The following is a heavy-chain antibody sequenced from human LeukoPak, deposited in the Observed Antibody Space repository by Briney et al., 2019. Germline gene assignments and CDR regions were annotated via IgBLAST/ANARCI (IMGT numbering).Heavy chain of an antibody. D-gene: IGHD6-6*01. CDR3: ARDQEQLVKSYNFDY. V-gene: IGHV3-30-3*01. CDR2: ISYDGSNK. J-gene: IGHJ4*02. Sequence: GGSLRLSCAASGFTFNTYTMNWVRQAPGKGLEWVAVISYDGSNKYYADSVKGRFTISRDNSKNTLYLQMNSLRAEDTAVYYCARDQEQLVKSYNFDYWGQGTLVTVSS. CDR1: GFTFNTYT.